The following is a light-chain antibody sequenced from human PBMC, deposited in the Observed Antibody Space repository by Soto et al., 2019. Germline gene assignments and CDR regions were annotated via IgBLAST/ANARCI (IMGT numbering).Light chain of an antibody. J-gene: IGKJ2*01. CDR2: DAS. CDR3: QHYETYSST. V-gene: IGKV1-5*01. Sequence: DIRMTQSPSTMSASVGDRVTLTCRASQSISAWLAWYQQKPGKAPKLLIYDASNLESGVPSRFSGGGSGTDFTLTISSLQPDESATYYCQHYETYSSTVGQGTKVDIK. CDR1: QSISAW.